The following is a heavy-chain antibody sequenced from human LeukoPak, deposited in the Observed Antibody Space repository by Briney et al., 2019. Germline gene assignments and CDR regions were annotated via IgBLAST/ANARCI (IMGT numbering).Heavy chain of an antibody. CDR1: GGSINSGSYY. Sequence: SETLSLTCTVSGGSINSGSYYWSWIRQPAGKGLEWIGRIYTSGSTNYNPSLKSRVTISVDTSKNQFSLKLSSVTAADTAVYYCARYGLVFSFDPWGQGTLITVSS. V-gene: IGHV4-61*02. CDR2: IYTSGST. CDR3: ARYGLVFSFDP. J-gene: IGHJ5*02. D-gene: IGHD2-21*01.